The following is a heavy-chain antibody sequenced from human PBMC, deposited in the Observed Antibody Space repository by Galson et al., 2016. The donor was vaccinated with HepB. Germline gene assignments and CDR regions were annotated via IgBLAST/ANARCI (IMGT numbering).Heavy chain of an antibody. D-gene: IGHD4-17*01. CDR3: AKGRGDYVDYGYFDY. V-gene: IGHV3-23*01. Sequence: SLRLSCAASGFSFSSYAMSWVRQAPGKGLDWVSAISGSGGGTYYADSVKGRFTISGDNSKNTLYLQMYSLRAEDTAVYYCAKGRGDYVDYGYFDYWGQGTLVTVSS. CDR1: GFSFSSYA. J-gene: IGHJ4*02. CDR2: ISGSGGGT.